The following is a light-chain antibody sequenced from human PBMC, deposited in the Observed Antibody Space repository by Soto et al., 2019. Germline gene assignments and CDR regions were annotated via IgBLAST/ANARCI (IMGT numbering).Light chain of an antibody. CDR3: QQSYSTPYT. CDR1: QRITTY. J-gene: IGKJ2*01. V-gene: IGKV1-39*01. CDR2: TAA. Sequence: IHMTQSPSSLSASVGDRVTITCRASQRITTYLNWYQQKPGKAPKLLISTAATLQGGVPSRFSGSGSGTDFTLTITTLQPEDCATCFCQQSYSTPYTFGQGTKLEIK.